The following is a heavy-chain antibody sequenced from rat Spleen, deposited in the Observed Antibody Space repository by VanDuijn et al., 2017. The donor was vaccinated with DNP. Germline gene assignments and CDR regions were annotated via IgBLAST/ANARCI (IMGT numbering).Heavy chain of an antibody. CDR3: AGMDPYGYKGDY. V-gene: IGHV3-3*01. CDR1: GYSITSNHK. Sequence: EVQLQESGPGLVKPSQSLSLTCSVTGYSITSNHKWTWIRKFPGNELEWMGYIDSAGSTNYNPSLKSRFSITRDTSKNQFFLQVNSVTTEDTATYYCAGMDPYGYKGDYWGQGVMVTVSA. J-gene: IGHJ2*01. CDR2: IDSAGST. D-gene: IGHD1-6*01.